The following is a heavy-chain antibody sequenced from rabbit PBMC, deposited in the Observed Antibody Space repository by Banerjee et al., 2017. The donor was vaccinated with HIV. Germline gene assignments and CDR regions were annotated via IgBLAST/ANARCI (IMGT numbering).Heavy chain of an antibody. Sequence: QAEQVASGGVLVKPRASLIPTCTASGFSFRSNYCLCWVRQAPGKGLEWIVFIGAASTYYATWAKGRFTISKTSSTTVTLQMTSLTAADTATYFCARDAGYAGSNLWGQGTLVTVS. V-gene: IGHV1S45*01. J-gene: IGHJ4*01. D-gene: IGHD4-2*01. CDR2: IGAAST. CDR3: ARDAGYAGSNL. CDR1: GFSFRSNYC.